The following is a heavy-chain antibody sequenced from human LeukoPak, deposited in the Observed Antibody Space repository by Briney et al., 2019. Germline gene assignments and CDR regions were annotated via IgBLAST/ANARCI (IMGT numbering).Heavy chain of an antibody. CDR3: ARDPVPEIGYYYYYMDV. CDR1: GGSIYGGGYY. V-gene: IGHV4-30-2*01. D-gene: IGHD2-2*01. CDR2: IYHSGTT. Sequence: PSQTLSLTCTVSGGSIYGGGYYWSWIRQPPGKGLEWIGYIYHSGTTYYNPSLKSRVTISIDRSKNQFSLKLSSVTAADTAVYYCARDPVPEIGYYYYYMDVWGKGTTVTVSS. J-gene: IGHJ6*03.